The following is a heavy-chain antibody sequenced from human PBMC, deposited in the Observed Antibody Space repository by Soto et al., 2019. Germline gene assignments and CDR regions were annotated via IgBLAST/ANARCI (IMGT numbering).Heavy chain of an antibody. CDR2: ISYDGSNK. J-gene: IGHJ4*02. D-gene: IGHD6-19*01. CDR3: ARDKSPYSSGWHNRHFDY. Sequence: QVQLVESGGGVVQPGRSLRLSCAASGFTFSSYAMHWVRQAPGKGLEWVAVISYDGSNKYYADSVKGRFTISRDNSKNTVXLQMNSLRAEDTAVYYCARDKSPYSSGWHNRHFDYWGQGTLVTVSS. V-gene: IGHV3-30-3*01. CDR1: GFTFSSYA.